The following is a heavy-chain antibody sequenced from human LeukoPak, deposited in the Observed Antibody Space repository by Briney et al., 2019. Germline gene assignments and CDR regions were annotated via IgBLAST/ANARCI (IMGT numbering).Heavy chain of an antibody. J-gene: IGHJ4*02. CDR2: MSHSGST. D-gene: IGHD6-13*01. Sequence: WIREMSHSGSTYYNPSLKSRVTISVDTSKNHLSLRLSSVTAADTAVYYCARGLGGSRTSDYWGQGTLVTVSS. V-gene: IGHV4-34*01. CDR3: ARGLGGSRTSDY.